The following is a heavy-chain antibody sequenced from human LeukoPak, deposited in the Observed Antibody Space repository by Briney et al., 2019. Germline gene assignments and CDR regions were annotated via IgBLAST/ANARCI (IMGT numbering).Heavy chain of an antibody. V-gene: IGHV3-48*03. CDR3: AKNRADSSSWYFDY. CDR2: ITRTGDRI. J-gene: IGHJ4*02. D-gene: IGHD6-13*01. CDR1: GFTFSNYE. Sequence: GGSLRLSCEASGFTFSNYEMNWVRQAPGKGLEWISYITRTGDRIQYADSVKGRFTISRDNAKNSLYLQMNSLRAEDTAVYYCAKNRADSSSWYFDYWGQETLVTVSS.